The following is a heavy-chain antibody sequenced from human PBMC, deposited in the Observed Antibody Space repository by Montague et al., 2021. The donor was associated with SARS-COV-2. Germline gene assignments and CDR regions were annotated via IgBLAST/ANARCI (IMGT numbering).Heavy chain of an antibody. CDR2: INHSGST. D-gene: IGHD3-3*01. J-gene: IGHJ4*02. CDR3: ASQVPDFCSGIDY. Sequence: SETLSLTCTVSGGSISSYYWSWIRQPPGKGLEWIGYINHSGSTNYNPSLKSRVTISVDTSKNQFSLKLSSVTAADTAVYYCASQVPDFCSGIDYWGQGTPVTVSS. CDR1: GGSISSYY. V-gene: IGHV4-59*01.